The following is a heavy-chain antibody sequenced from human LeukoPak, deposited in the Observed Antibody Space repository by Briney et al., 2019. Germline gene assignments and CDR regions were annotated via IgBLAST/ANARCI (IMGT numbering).Heavy chain of an antibody. CDR2: INPSGGST. V-gene: IGHV1-46*01. D-gene: IGHD2-21*01. Sequence: ASVKVSCKASGHMFTSSDMHWVREAPGQGLEWMGIINPSGGSTSYAQKFQGRVTMTRDTSTSTVYMDLSRLRSEDTAVYYSARERVSAPRGFDYWGQGTLVTVSS. CDR1: GHMFTSSD. J-gene: IGHJ4*02. CDR3: ARERVSAPRGFDY.